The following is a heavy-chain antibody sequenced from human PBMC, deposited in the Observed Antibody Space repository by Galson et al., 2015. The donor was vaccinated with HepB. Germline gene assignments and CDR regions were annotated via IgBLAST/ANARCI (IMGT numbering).Heavy chain of an antibody. V-gene: IGHV3-23*01. CDR3: ANAAIPVAGSYFDY. CDR2: ISVRGGST. CDR1: GFTFSSYA. Sequence: SLRLSCATSGFTFSSYAMNWVRQAPGKGLEWVSSISVRGGSTYYADSVKGRFTISRDNSKNTLYLQMNSLRAEDTAVYYCANAAIPVAGSYFDYWGQGTLVTVSS. D-gene: IGHD6-19*01. J-gene: IGHJ4*02.